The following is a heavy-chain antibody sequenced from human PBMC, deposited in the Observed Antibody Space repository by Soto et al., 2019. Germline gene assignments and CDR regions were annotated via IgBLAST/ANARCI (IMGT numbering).Heavy chain of an antibody. J-gene: IGHJ6*02. Sequence: QVQLVQSGAEVKKPGASVKVSCKASGYTFTSYGISWVRQATGQGLEWTGWISAYNGNTNYAQKLQGRVTMTTDTSTSTAYMELRSLRSDDTAVYYCASFYYYGSGRYYKTDYYHGMDVWGQGTTVPVSS. CDR1: GYTFTSYG. V-gene: IGHV1-18*01. D-gene: IGHD3-10*01. CDR3: ASFYYYGSGRYYKTDYYHGMDV. CDR2: ISAYNGNT.